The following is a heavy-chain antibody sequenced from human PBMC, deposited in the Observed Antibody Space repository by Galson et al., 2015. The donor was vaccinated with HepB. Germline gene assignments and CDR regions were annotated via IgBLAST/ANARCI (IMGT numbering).Heavy chain of an antibody. CDR2: IFAGDGST. Sequence: SVKVSCKASGYTFTTNGISWVRQAPGQGLEWMSKIFAGDGSTRFAERFQGRVTLTRDSSTSTIYMEVSSLRSDDTAVYYWARETPDTYYFDSWGQGTLVTVSS. CDR1: GYTFTTNG. CDR3: ARETPDTYYFDS. J-gene: IGHJ4*02. V-gene: IGHV1-18*04. D-gene: IGHD2-15*01.